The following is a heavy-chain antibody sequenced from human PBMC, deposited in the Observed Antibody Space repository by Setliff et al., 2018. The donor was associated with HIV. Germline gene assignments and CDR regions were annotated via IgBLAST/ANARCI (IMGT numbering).Heavy chain of an antibody. CDR3: VRDDYGYNGKGFDY. CDR2: ITYSGSA. J-gene: IGHJ4*02. CDR1: GGSISNYY. D-gene: IGHD4-17*01. Sequence: SETLSLTCTVSGGSISNYYLSWIRQSPGKGLEWIGYITYSGSAYYNPSLKSRVTISIDTSNNQISLRMSSVTAADTAMYYCVRDDYGYNGKGFDYWGPGTLVTVSS. V-gene: IGHV4-4*08.